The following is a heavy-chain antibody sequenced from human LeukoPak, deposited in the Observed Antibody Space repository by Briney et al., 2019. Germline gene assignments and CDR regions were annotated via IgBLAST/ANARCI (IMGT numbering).Heavy chain of an antibody. J-gene: IGHJ5*02. CDR2: INPNSGGT. Sequence: ASVKVSCKASGYTFTGYYMHWVRQAPGQGLEWMGCINPNSGGTNYAQKFQGRVTITADKSTSTAYMELSSLRSEDTAVYYCARDYYGSGSYGWYDPWGQGTLVTVSS. D-gene: IGHD3-10*01. V-gene: IGHV1-2*02. CDR3: ARDYYGSGSYGWYDP. CDR1: GYTFTGYY.